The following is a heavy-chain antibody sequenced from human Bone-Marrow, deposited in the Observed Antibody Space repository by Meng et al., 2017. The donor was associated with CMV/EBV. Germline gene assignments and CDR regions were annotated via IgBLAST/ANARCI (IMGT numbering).Heavy chain of an antibody. CDR3: ARVPQGGEVAQGGY. CDR2: ISSGSPI. Sequence: GESLKISCAASGFTFSSYSMNWVRQAPGKGLEWVSSISSGSPIYCADSVKGRFTISRDNAKNSLYLQMNSLRAEDTAVYYCARVPQGGEVAQGGYWGQGTLVTVSS. CDR1: GFTFSSYS. V-gene: IGHV3-69-1*01. J-gene: IGHJ4*02. D-gene: IGHD3-10*01.